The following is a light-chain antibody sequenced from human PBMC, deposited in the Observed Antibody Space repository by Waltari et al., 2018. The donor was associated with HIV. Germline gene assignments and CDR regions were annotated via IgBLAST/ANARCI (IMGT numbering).Light chain of an antibody. V-gene: IGLV1-47*01. Sequence: QSVLTQPPSASATPGQRVTISCSGGSSNIGSDYVCWFQQLPGMAPRLLINRDDQRPSGVSDRFSGSKSGTSASLAISGLRPEDEANYYCATWDDSLSGVVFGGGTKVTVL. CDR2: RDD. J-gene: IGLJ2*01. CDR1: SSNIGSDY. CDR3: ATWDDSLSGVV.